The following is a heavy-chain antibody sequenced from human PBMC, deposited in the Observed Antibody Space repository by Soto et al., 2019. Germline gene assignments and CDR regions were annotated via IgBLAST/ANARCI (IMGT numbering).Heavy chain of an antibody. CDR1: GFTFSSYA. CDR3: AKDQYSSGWYGAFDI. V-gene: IGHV3-23*01. D-gene: IGHD6-19*01. J-gene: IGHJ3*02. Sequence: LRLSCAASGFTFSSYAMSWVRQAPGKGLEWVSAISGSGGGTYYADSVKGRFTISRDNSKNTLYLQMNSLRAEDTAVYYCAKDQYSSGWYGAFDIWGQGTMVTVSS. CDR2: ISGSGGGT.